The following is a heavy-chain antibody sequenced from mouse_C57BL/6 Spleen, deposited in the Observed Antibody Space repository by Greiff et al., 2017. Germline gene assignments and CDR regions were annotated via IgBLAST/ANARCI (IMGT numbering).Heavy chain of an antibody. CDR2: IDPSDSYT. CDR3: ARAGMGFAY. Sequence: QVQLQQPGAELVMPGASVKLSCKASGYTFTSYWMHWVKQRPGQGLEWIGEIDPSDSYTTYNQKFKGKSTLTVDKSSSTAYMQLSSLTSEDSAVXCGARAGMGFAYWGQGTLVTVSA. V-gene: IGHV1-69*01. J-gene: IGHJ3*01. CDR1: GYTFTSYW.